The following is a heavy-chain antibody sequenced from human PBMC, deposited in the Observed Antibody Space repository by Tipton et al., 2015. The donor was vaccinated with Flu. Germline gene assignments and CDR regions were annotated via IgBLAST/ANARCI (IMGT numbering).Heavy chain of an antibody. V-gene: IGHV3-33*05. CDR3: ARDRWGSLDF. D-gene: IGHD3-16*01. J-gene: IGHJ4*02. Sequence: QLVQSGAELKKPGASVKVSCKTSGFTFSDYGMHWVRQAPGKGLEWVAVMSYDGSNKFYGDPVKGRFTISRDYSKNRLYLQMDSLRGEDTAVYYCARDRWGSLDFWGQGTLVTVSS. CDR2: MSYDGSNK. CDR1: GFTFSDYG.